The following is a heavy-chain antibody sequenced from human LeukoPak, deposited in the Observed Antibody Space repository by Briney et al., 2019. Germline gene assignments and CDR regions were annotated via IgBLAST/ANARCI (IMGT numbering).Heavy chain of an antibody. CDR1: GFTFSSYA. Sequence: GGSLRLPCAASGFTFSSYAMSWVPQAPGKGLEWVSAISGSGGSTYYADSVKGRFTISRDNSKNTLYLQMNSLRAEDTAVYYCANGGGYGDYFDYWGQGTLVTVSS. J-gene: IGHJ4*02. D-gene: IGHD3-16*01. CDR2: ISGSGGST. V-gene: IGHV3-23*01. CDR3: ANGGGYGDYFDY.